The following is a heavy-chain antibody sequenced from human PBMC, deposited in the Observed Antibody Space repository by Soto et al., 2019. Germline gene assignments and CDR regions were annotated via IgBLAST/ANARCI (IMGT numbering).Heavy chain of an antibody. V-gene: IGHV3-11*05. CDR1: GFTFSDYY. CDR2: ISNSSYT. J-gene: IGHJ4*02. Sequence: VGSLRLSCAASGFTFSDYYMSWIRQAPGKGLEWVSYISNSSYTNYADSVKGRFTISRDNAKNSLYLQMNSLRAEDTAVYYCARATPHNYWGQGTLVTVSS. CDR3: ARATPHNY.